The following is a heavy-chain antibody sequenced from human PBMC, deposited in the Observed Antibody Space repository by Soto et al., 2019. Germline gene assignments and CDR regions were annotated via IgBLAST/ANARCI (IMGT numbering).Heavy chain of an antibody. V-gene: IGHV3-23*01. CDR2: ISGSGDST. J-gene: IGHJ4*02. Sequence: EVQVLESGGGSAQPGGSLRLSCAASGFTFSSYAMSWVRQAPGKGLEWVSGISGSGDSTYYADSVKGRFTVSRDNSKNTLFLYMNSLRAEDPAVYYCVKGVYGGFWGQGTLVTVSS. D-gene: IGHD6-6*01. CDR1: GFTFSSYA. CDR3: VKGVYGGF.